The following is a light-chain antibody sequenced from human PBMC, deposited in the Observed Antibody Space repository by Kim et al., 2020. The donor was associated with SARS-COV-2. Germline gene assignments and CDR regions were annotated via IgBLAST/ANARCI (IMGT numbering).Light chain of an antibody. CDR1: QGISSA. V-gene: IGKV1D-13*01. CDR3: QQFNNYPLT. J-gene: IGKJ4*01. Sequence: AIQLTQSPSSLPASVGDRVIITCRASQGISSALAWYQQKPGKAPKLLIYDASNLESGVPSRFSGSGSGTDFTLTISSLQPEDFATYFCQQFNNYPLTFGGGTKVDIK. CDR2: DAS.